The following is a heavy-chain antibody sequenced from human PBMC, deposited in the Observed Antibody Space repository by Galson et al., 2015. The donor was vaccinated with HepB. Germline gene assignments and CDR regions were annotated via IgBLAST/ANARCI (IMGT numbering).Heavy chain of an antibody. CDR2: IWKDGTNK. CDR3: VREVRNGWYYFDY. CDR1: EFIFSDYG. D-gene: IGHD6-19*01. J-gene: IGHJ4*02. V-gene: IGHV3-33*01. Sequence: SLRLSCAASEFIFSDYGMHWVRQAPGKGLEWVALIWKDGTNKYYADSVKGRFTISRDNSENMLYLQMNSLRAEDSAVYYCVREVRNGWYYFDYWGPGAQVTVSS.